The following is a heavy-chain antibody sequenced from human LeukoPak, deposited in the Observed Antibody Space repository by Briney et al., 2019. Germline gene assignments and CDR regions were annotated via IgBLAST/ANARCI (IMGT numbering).Heavy chain of an antibody. V-gene: IGHV3-21*04. CDR1: GFTFNTYS. D-gene: IGHD3-10*01. CDR2: ISSSSDYI. Sequence: PGGSLRPSCAASGFTFNTYSMDWVRQAPGKGLEWVSSISSSSDYIYYADSVKGRFTISRDNSKNTLYLQMNSLRAEDTAVYYCAKTQDYYGSGSPMDVWGQGTTVTASS. J-gene: IGHJ6*02. CDR3: AKTQDYYGSGSPMDV.